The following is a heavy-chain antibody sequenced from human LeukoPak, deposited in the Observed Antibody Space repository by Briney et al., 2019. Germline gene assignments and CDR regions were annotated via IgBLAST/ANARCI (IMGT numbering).Heavy chain of an antibody. CDR1: GYTFTGYY. Sequence: GASVKVSCKASGYTFTGYYMHWVRQAPGQGLEWMGRINPNSGGTNYAQKFQVRVTMTRDTSISTAYMELSRLRSYDTAVYYCARLPYYYDSSGDFDYWGQGTLVTVPS. V-gene: IGHV1-2*06. D-gene: IGHD3-22*01. CDR2: INPNSGGT. J-gene: IGHJ4*02. CDR3: ARLPYYYDSSGDFDY.